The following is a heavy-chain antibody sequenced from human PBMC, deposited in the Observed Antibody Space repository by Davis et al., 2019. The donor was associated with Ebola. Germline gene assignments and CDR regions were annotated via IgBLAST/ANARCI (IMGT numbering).Heavy chain of an antibody. J-gene: IGHJ4*02. CDR1: GGSFSGYY. D-gene: IGHD5-18*01. CDR3: ARANTGMVPPEIDS. V-gene: IGHV4-34*01. Sequence: MPSETLSLTCAVYGGSFSGYYWSWIRQPPGKGLEWIGEINHSGSTNYNPSLKSRVTISVDTSKNQFSLKLSSATAADTAIYYCARANTGMVPPEIDSWGRGTLVTVSS. CDR2: INHSGST.